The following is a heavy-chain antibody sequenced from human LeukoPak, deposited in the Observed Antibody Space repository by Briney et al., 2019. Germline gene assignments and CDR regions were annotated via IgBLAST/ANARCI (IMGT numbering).Heavy chain of an antibody. CDR2: IHYSGST. CDR1: GGSLSSRSYY. D-gene: IGHD3-22*01. J-gene: IGHJ4*02. Sequence: SETLSLTCSVSGGSLSSRSYYWGWIRQPPGKGLEWIGSIHYSGSTYDNPSLKSRVTISVDTSKNQFSLKLSSVTAADTAVYYCATYYSDSSAYVHYLDSWGQGTLVTVSS. CDR3: ATYYSDSSAYVHYLDS. V-gene: IGHV4-39*07.